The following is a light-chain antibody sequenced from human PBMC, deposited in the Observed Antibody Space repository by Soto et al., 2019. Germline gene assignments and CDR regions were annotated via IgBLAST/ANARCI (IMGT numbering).Light chain of an antibody. CDR1: QGISSA. Sequence: AIQLTQSPSSLSASVGDRVTITCRASQGISSALAWYQQKPGKAPKLLIYDASSLESGVPSRFSGSGSGTDLPLTIRSLQPEDFATYYCQLFNSYLSTFGPGTKVDIK. CDR3: QLFNSYLST. J-gene: IGKJ3*01. CDR2: DAS. V-gene: IGKV1-13*02.